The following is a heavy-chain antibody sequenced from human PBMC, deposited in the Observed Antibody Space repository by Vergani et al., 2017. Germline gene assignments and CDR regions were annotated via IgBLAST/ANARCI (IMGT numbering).Heavy chain of an antibody. CDR3: AREWGSSWESDYYYYGMDV. D-gene: IGHD6-13*01. CDR1: GFTFSDYY. Sequence: QVQLVESGGGLVKPGGSLRLSCAASGFTFSDYYMSWIRQAPGKGLEWVSYISSSSSYTNYADSVKGRFTISRDNAKNSLYLQKNSLRAEDTAVYYCAREWGSSWESDYYYYGMDVWGQGP. J-gene: IGHJ6*02. V-gene: IGHV3-11*05. CDR2: ISSSSSYT.